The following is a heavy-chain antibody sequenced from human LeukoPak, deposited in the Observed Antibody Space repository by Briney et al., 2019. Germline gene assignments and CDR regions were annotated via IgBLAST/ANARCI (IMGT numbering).Heavy chain of an antibody. CDR1: GFTFSSYG. Sequence: GRSLRLSCAASGFTFSSYGMHWVRQAPGKGLEWVAVIWYDGSNKYYADSVKGRFTISRDNSKNTLYLQMNSLRAEDTAVYYCARDLGSGWIYYFDYWGQGTLVTVSS. D-gene: IGHD6-19*01. CDR3: ARDLGSGWIYYFDY. J-gene: IGHJ4*02. V-gene: IGHV3-33*01. CDR2: IWYDGSNK.